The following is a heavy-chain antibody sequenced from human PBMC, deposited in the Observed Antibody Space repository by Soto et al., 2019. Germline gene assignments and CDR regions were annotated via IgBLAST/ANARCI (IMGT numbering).Heavy chain of an antibody. V-gene: IGHV4-4*02. CDR3: ARDYRSYDSSGYYSWVDY. D-gene: IGHD3-22*01. CDR2: IYHSGST. J-gene: IGHJ4*02. Sequence: PSETLSLTCAVSGGSISSSNWWSWVRQPPGKGLEWIGEIYHSGSTNYNPSLKSRVTISVDKSKNQFSLKLSSVTAADTAVYYCARDYRSYDSSGYYSWVDYWGQGTLVTVS. CDR1: GGSISSSNW.